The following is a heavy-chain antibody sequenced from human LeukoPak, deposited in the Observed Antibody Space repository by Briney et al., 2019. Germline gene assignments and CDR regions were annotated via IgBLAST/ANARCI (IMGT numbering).Heavy chain of an antibody. D-gene: IGHD1-26*01. J-gene: IGHJ3*02. CDR2: INPNSGGT. V-gene: IGHV1-2*02. CDR1: GYTFTDYY. CDR3: ARDPYVGASYAFDI. Sequence: ALVKVSCKASGYTFTDYYMHWVRQAPGQGLEWMGWINPNSGGTNYAQKFQGRVAMTRDTSISTAYMELSRLRSDDTAVYYCARDPYVGASYAFDIWGQGTMVTVSS.